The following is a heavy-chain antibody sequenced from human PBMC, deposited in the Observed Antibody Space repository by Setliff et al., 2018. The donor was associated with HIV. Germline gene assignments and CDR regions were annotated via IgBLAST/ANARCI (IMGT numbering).Heavy chain of an antibody. CDR3: ARGGEGEFLWFGNFSYYIDY. D-gene: IGHD3-10*01. J-gene: IGHJ4*02. CDR2: IYPSGNT. V-gene: IGHV4-4*02. Sequence: PSETLSLTCVVSGDSTDSRKWWSWVRQPPGKGLEYIGTIYPSGNTIYNPSLKSRTTISIDKSNNQFSLKLSSMTAADTAVYYCARGGEGEFLWFGNFSYYIDYWGQGTLVTVS. CDR1: GDSTDSRKW.